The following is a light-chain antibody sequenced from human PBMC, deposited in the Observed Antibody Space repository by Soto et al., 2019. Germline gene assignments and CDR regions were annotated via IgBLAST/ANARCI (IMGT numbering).Light chain of an antibody. Sequence: DIQMTQSPSSLSASVGDRVTITCRASQSISNFLHWYQQRQGQVPKLLIYAASTLHNGVPSRFSGSGSGTDVTLTITSLQPEDFTTYYCQQSHSTPPTFGQGTKVEIK. CDR2: AAS. J-gene: IGKJ1*01. CDR1: QSISNF. CDR3: QQSHSTPPT. V-gene: IGKV1-39*01.